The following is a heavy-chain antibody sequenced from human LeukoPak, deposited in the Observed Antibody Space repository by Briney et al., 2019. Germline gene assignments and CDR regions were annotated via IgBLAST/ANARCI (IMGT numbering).Heavy chain of an antibody. D-gene: IGHD3-16*02. CDR3: SAGRYSTYYSMDV. CDR2: INPNSGGT. V-gene: IGHV1-2*02. J-gene: IGHJ6*04. Sequence: ASVKVSCKASGYTLTGYYMHWVRQAPGQGLEWMGWINPNSGGTDYAQKFQGRVTMTRDTSISTAYMELSRLRSDATAVYYFSAGRYSTYYSMDVWVKETKVTDCS. CDR1: GYTLTGYY.